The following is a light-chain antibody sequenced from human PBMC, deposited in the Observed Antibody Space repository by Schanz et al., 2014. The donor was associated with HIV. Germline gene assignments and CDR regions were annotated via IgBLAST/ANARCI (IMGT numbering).Light chain of an antibody. V-gene: IGLV2-14*02. Sequence: QSALTQPASVSGSPGQSITISCTGTSSDVGNYLLVSWYQQHPGKAPKLMIYEVTKRPSGVPDRFSGSKSGRTASLTVSGLQAEDEAVYYCSSYTTYKKGVFGGGTKLTVL. J-gene: IGLJ3*02. CDR2: EVT. CDR1: SSDVGNYLL. CDR3: SSYTTYKKGV.